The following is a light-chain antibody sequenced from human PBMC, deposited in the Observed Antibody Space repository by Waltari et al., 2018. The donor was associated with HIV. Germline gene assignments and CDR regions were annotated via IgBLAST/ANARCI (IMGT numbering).Light chain of an antibody. CDR3: QVWDSDRAWV. J-gene: IGLJ3*02. CDR1: NIRSKS. V-gene: IGLV3-21*04. Sequence: SFVLTQPPSVSVAPGKTAGIACGGNNIRSKSVHWYQQKPGQAPALIIYYDSDRPSGVPERFSGSNAENTATLTISRVEAGDEADYYCQVWDSDRAWVFGGGTKLTVL. CDR2: YDS.